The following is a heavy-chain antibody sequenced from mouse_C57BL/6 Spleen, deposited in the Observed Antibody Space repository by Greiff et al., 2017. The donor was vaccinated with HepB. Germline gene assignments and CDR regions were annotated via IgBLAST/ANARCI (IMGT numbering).Heavy chain of an antibody. CDR1: GFTFSSYA. J-gene: IGHJ2*01. CDR3: AGDGDFYFDY. V-gene: IGHV5-4*01. Sequence: EVQGVESGGGLVKPGGSLKLSCAASGFTFSSYAMSWVRQTPEKRLEWVATISDGGSYTYYPDNVKGRFTISRDNTKNNPYLQMSHLKSEDTAMYYCAGDGDFYFDYWGQGTTLTVSS. CDR2: ISDGGSYT. D-gene: IGHD3-3*01.